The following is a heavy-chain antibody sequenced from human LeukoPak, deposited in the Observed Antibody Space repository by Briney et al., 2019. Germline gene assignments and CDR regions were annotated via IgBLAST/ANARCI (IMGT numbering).Heavy chain of an antibody. D-gene: IGHD5-18*01. CDR3: AHVDTAMVHFDY. V-gene: IGHV2-5*01. CDR1: GSSLSTSGVG. Sequence: SGPTLVKPTQTLTLTCTFSGSSLSTSGVGVGWIRQPPGKALEWLALIYWNDDKRYSPSLKSRLTITKDTSKNQVVLTMTNMDPVDTATYYCAHVDTAMVHFDYWGQGTLVTVSS. CDR2: IYWNDDK. J-gene: IGHJ4*02.